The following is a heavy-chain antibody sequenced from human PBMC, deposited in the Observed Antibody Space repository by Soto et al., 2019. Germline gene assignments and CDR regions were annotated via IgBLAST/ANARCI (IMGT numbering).Heavy chain of an antibody. CDR3: AKDRGGVVAASFFDY. CDR1: GFTFDDYA. V-gene: IGHV3-9*01. J-gene: IGHJ4*02. D-gene: IGHD2-15*01. Sequence: EVQLVESGGGLVQPGRSLRLCCAASGFTFDDYAMHWVRQAPGKGLEWVSGISWNSGSIGYADSVKGRFTISRDNAKNSLYLQMNSLRAEDTALYYCAKDRGGVVAASFFDYWGQGTLVTVSS. CDR2: ISWNSGSI.